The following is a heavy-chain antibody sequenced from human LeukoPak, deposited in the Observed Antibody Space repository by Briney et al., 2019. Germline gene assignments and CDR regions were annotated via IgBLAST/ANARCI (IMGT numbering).Heavy chain of an antibody. CDR3: AREIGSGSFLDN. Sequence: ASVKVSCKAFGCTFAGYYMHWVRQVPGQGLEWMGWINPKIGGTNYAQKFQGRVTMTRDTSISTAYMELSRLRSDDTAVYYCAREIGSGSFLDNWGQGTLVTVSS. CDR1: GCTFAGYY. D-gene: IGHD3-10*01. V-gene: IGHV1-2*02. J-gene: IGHJ4*02. CDR2: INPKIGGT.